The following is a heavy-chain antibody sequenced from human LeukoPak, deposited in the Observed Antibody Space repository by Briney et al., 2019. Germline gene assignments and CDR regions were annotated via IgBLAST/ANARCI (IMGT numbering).Heavy chain of an antibody. Sequence: AGGSLRLSCATSGFTFSSYSMNWVRQAPGKGLEWVSSISSSSSYIYYADSVKGRFTISRGNAKNSLYLQMNSLRAEDTAVYYCARGAPITMIVVVTLGTTGYYMDVWGKGTTVTVSS. J-gene: IGHJ6*03. CDR3: ARGAPITMIVVVTLGTTGYYMDV. D-gene: IGHD3-22*01. CDR1: GFTFSSYS. V-gene: IGHV3-21*01. CDR2: ISSSSSYI.